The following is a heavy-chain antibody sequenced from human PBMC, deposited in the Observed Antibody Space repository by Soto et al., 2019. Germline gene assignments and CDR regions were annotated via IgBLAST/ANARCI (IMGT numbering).Heavy chain of an antibody. CDR3: ARGGIVLYRPRRYFDY. CDR2: INHSGST. J-gene: IGHJ4*02. CDR1: GGSFSGYY. Sequence: SETLSLTCAVYGGSFSGYYWSWIRQPPGKGLEWIGEINHSGSTNYNPSLKSRVTISVDTSKNQFSLKLSSVTAADTAVYYCARGGIVLYRPRRYFDYWGQGTLVTVSS. D-gene: IGHD3-22*01. V-gene: IGHV4-34*01.